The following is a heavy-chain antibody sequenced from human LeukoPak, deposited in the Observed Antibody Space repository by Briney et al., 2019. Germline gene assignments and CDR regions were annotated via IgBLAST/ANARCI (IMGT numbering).Heavy chain of an antibody. J-gene: IGHJ4*02. CDR2: ISSGNSNI. D-gene: IGHD4-11*01. CDR3: SKAGDTNYYRHGDY. Sequence: GGSLRLSCAASGFTFSSYTMNWVRQAPGKGLEWVSYISSGNSNIYYADSVKGRFTISRDNAKNTVYLQMNNLRGEDTALYYCSKAGDTNYYRHGDYWGQGTLVTVSS. CDR1: GFTFSSYT. V-gene: IGHV3-21*05.